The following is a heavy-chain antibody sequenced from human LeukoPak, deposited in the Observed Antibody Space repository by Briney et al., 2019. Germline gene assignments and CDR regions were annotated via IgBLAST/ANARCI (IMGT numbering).Heavy chain of an antibody. J-gene: IGHJ4*02. CDR3: ASVPGPPLNVNY. CDR2: INSYGSSI. Sequence: GGSLRLSCAASGFTFTNYWMHWVRQAPGKGLVWLSRINSYGSSISYADSVKGRFTISRDNAKNTLYLQMNSLRVEDTAVYYCASVPGPPLNVNYWGQGTLVTVSS. V-gene: IGHV3-74*01. CDR1: GFTFTNYW. D-gene: IGHD1-14*01.